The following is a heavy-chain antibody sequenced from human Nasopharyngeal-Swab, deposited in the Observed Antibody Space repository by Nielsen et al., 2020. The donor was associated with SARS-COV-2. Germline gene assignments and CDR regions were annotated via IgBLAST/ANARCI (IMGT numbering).Heavy chain of an antibody. CDR2: ISSSGSTI. CDR1: GFTFSSYS. J-gene: IGHJ6*02. CDR3: ARDGGHDYYYGMDV. Sequence: GESLKISCAASGFTFSSYSMNWVRQAPGKGLEWVSYISSSGSTIYYADSVKGRFTISRDNAKNSLYLQMNSLRAEDTAVYYCARDGGHDYYYGMDVWGQGTTVTVSS. V-gene: IGHV3-48*04.